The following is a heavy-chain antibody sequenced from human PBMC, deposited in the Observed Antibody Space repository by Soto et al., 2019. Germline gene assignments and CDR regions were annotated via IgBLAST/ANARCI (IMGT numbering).Heavy chain of an antibody. J-gene: IGHJ4*02. V-gene: IGHV3-23*01. D-gene: IGHD3-3*01. CDR2: ISGSGGST. Sequence: SGGSLRLSCAASGFTFSSYAMSWVRQAPGKGLEWVSAISGSGGSTYYADSVKGRFTISRDNSKNTLYLQMNSLRAEDTAVYYCAKDDWSGFWSDEYYDFWGGYYMQGFDYWGQGTLVTASS. CDR3: AKDDWSGFWSDEYYDFWGGYYMQGFDY. CDR1: GFTFSSYA.